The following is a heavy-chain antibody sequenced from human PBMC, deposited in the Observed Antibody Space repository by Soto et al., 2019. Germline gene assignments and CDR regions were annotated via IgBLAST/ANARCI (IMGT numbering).Heavy chain of an antibody. CDR1: GFTFSDCG. CDR3: AREHSSTWYNGMDV. CDR2: IWFDGDNK. Sequence: QVQLVESGGGVVQPGRALRLSCVASGFTFSDCGMHWVRQAPGKGLEWVAAIWFDGDNKFYADSVKGRFTISRDNSKNTLYLQMNSLSGDDTAVYYCAREHSSTWYNGMDVWGQGTTVTVSS. D-gene: IGHD6-19*01. V-gene: IGHV3-33*01. J-gene: IGHJ6*02.